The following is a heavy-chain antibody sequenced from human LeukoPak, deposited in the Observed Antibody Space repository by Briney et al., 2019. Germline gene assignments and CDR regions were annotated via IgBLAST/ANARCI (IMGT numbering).Heavy chain of an antibody. CDR1: GYTFTSYH. D-gene: IGHD6-13*01. Sequence: ASVKVSCKASGYTFTSYHINWVRQATGQGLEWMGWMNPNSGNTGYAQKFQGRVSMTRNTSISTAYVELSSLRSEDTAVYYRARGLGYSNSWYRGGYYDFGMDVWGQGTTVTVSS. CDR3: ARGLGYSNSWYRGGYYDFGMDV. V-gene: IGHV1-8*01. CDR2: MNPNSGNT. J-gene: IGHJ6*02.